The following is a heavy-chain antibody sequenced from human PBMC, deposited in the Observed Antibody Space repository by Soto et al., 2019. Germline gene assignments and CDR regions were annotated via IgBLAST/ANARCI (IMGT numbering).Heavy chain of an antibody. CDR1: GGSISSGGYS. D-gene: IGHD2-15*01. V-gene: IGHV4-30-2*01. J-gene: IGHJ6*02. CDR2: IYHSGST. CDR3: ARSGISRYYYYYGMDV. Sequence: SETLSLTCAVSGGSISSGGYSWSWIRQPPXKGLEWIGYIYHSGSTYYNPSLKSRVTISVDRSKNQFSLKLSSVTAADTAVYYCARSGISRYYYYYGMDVWGQGTTVTVSS.